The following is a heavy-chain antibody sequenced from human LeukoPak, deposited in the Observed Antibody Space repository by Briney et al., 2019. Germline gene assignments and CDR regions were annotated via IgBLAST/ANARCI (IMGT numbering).Heavy chain of an antibody. J-gene: IGHJ4*02. Sequence: GGSLRLSCVASGFTFSSYWMHWVRQEPRKGLVWASRINGDGRNINYADSVRGRFTISRGNSKNTLYLQMNSLRAEDTAVYYCASLVYGSGSYYPFDYWGQGTLVTVSS. D-gene: IGHD3-10*01. V-gene: IGHV3-74*01. CDR3: ASLVYGSGSYYPFDY. CDR1: GFTFSSYW. CDR2: INGDGRNI.